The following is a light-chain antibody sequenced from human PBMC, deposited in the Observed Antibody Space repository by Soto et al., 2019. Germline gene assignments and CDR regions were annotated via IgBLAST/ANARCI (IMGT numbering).Light chain of an antibody. CDR1: QSVSSSY. V-gene: IGKV3-20*01. J-gene: IGKJ1*01. Sequence: EIVLTQSPGTLSLSPGERATLSCRASQSVSSSYLAWYQQKPGQAPRLLIYGASSRATGIPDRFSGSGSGTDFTLTIXXLXPEDXAVXXXQXYGSSPRTFGQGTKVEIK. CDR3: QXYGSSPRT. CDR2: GAS.